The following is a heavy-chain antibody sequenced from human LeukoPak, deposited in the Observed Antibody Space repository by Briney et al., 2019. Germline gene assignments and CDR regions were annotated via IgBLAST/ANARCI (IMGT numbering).Heavy chain of an antibody. V-gene: IGHV4-39*07. CDR1: GGSISSSSYY. CDR3: ARNGYYSADY. J-gene: IGHJ4*02. Sequence: SETLSLTCTVSGGSISSSSYYWGWIRQPPGKGLEWIGEVFNSGSTNYNPSLKSRVTISVDKSKNQFSLKLSSVTATDTAVYYCARNGYYSADYWGLGTLVTVSS. D-gene: IGHD4-17*01. CDR2: VFNSGST.